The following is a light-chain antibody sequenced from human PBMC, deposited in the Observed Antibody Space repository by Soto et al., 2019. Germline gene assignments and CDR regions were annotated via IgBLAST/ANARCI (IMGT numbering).Light chain of an antibody. CDR3: QQYDTSPFT. CDR1: ENIDSRY. CDR2: AAS. V-gene: IGKV3-20*01. J-gene: IGKJ2*01. Sequence: EIVLTQSPGTLSLSPGERATVSCRASENIDSRYLGWYQQKPGQAPRLLMFAASTRATGTPDRFSGSGSGTDFTLNISRLDPAVSAVYYCQQYDTSPFTFGQGTKLEIK.